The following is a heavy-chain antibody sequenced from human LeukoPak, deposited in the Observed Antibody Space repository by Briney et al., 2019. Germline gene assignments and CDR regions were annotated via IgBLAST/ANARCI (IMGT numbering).Heavy chain of an antibody. D-gene: IGHD4-23*01. CDR3: ARAPRVLGGIPDY. V-gene: IGHV4-59*01. Sequence: SETLSLTCSVCSGFFCSFYWRLLRQPPGKGLEWIGYIFYSGSTKYNPSLESRVTISVDTSKNQFSLRLSSVPAADTAVYYCARAPRVLGGIPDYWGQGTLVTVSS. J-gene: IGHJ4*02. CDR2: IFYSGST. CDR1: SGFFCSFY.